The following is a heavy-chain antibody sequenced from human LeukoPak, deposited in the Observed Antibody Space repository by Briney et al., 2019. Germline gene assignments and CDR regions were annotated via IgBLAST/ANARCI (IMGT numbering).Heavy chain of an antibody. V-gene: IGHV3-21*01. CDR2: ISSSSSYI. CDR3: ARARGYCSSTSCLYYFDY. J-gene: IGHJ4*02. CDR1: GFTFSSYS. Sequence: GGSLRLPCAASGFTFSSYSMNWVRQAPGKGLEWVSSISSSSSYIYYADSVKGRFTISRDNAKNSLYLQMNSLRAEDTAVYYCARARGYCSSTSCLYYFDYWGQGTLVTVSS. D-gene: IGHD2-2*01.